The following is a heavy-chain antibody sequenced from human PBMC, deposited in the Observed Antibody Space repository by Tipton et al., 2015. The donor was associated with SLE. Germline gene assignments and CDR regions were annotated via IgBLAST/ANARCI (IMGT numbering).Heavy chain of an antibody. CDR1: GFSIFTGYY. CDR3: ARVVYSFSDAFDI. CDR2: IHYTGTT. D-gene: IGHD6-13*01. J-gene: IGHJ3*02. V-gene: IGHV4-38-2*02. Sequence: TLSLTCTVSGFSIFTGYYWGWVRQPPGKGLEWIGTIHYTGTTYYIPSLKSRIAISVDTSRNQFSLRLTSLTAADTAVYYCARVVYSFSDAFDIWGQGTLVTVSS.